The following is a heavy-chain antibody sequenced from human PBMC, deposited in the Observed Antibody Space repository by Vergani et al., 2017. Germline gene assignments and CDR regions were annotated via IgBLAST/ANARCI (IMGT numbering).Heavy chain of an antibody. CDR2: IYYSGST. CDR3: ARWRDYSSGWFAPFDY. CDR1: GGSFSGYY. V-gene: IGHV4-34*11. J-gene: IGHJ4*02. D-gene: IGHD6-19*01. Sequence: QVQLQQWGAGLLKPSETLSLTCAVYGGSFSGYYWSWIRQPPGKGLEWIGYIYYSGSTNYNPSLKSRVTISVDTSKNQFSLKLSSVTAADTAVYYCARWRDYSSGWFAPFDYWGQGTLVTVSS.